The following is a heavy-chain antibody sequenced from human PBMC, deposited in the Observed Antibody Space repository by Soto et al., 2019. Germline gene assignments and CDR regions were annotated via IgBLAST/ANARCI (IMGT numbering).Heavy chain of an antibody. V-gene: IGHV3-30*03. D-gene: IGHD3-22*01. J-gene: IGHJ4*02. CDR2: ISYDGTNK. Sequence: HPGGSLRLSCAASGVVFTNYVMHWVRQTPGKGLEWMADISYDGTNKHYAESVRGRFTISRDNSKNTLYLQMKSLRAEDTAVYYCATYDRSGYYSRSFDYWGQGTLVTVSS. CDR1: GVVFTNYV. CDR3: ATYDRSGYYSRSFDY.